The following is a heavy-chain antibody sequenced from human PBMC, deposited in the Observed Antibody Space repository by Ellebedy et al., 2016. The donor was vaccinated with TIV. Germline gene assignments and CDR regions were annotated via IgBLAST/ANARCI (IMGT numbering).Heavy chain of an antibody. D-gene: IGHD3-16*01. V-gene: IGHV3-30*18. CDR2: ISYDGSNK. CDR3: AKGGDREPNQLDY. J-gene: IGHJ4*02. CDR1: GFTFSSYG. Sequence: GGSLRLXCAASGFTFSSYGMHWVRQAPGKGLEWVAVISYDGSNKYYADSVKGRFTISRDNSKNTLYLQMNSLRAEDTAVYYCAKGGDREPNQLDYWGQGTLVTVSS.